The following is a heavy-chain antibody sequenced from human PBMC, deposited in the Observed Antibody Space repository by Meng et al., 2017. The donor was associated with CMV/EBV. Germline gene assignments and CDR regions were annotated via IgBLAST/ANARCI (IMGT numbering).Heavy chain of an antibody. D-gene: IGHD3-10*01. V-gene: IGHV4-34*01. J-gene: IGHJ5*02. CDR2: INHSGST. Sequence: SETLSLTCAVYGGSFSGYYWSWIRQPPGKGLEWIGEINHSGSTNYNPSLKSRVTISVDTSKNQFSLKLSSVTAADTAVYHCARGRHYYGSGSYSKAHNWFDPWGQGTLVTVSS. CDR3: ARGRHYYGSGSYSKAHNWFDP. CDR1: GGSFSGYY.